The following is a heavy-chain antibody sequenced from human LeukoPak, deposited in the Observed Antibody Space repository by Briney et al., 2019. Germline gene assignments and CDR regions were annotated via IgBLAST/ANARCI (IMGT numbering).Heavy chain of an antibody. J-gene: IGHJ4*02. CDR3: AKPYSSSWYVFDY. CDR1: GFTSSGYS. Sequence: GGSLRLSCAASGFTSSGYSMNWVRQAPGEGLEWVSSINSSGNYIWYADSVKGRFTISRDNAKNSLYLQMNSLRAEDTAVYYCAKPYSSSWYVFDYWGQGTLVTVSS. CDR2: INSSGNYI. D-gene: IGHD6-13*01. V-gene: IGHV3-21*01.